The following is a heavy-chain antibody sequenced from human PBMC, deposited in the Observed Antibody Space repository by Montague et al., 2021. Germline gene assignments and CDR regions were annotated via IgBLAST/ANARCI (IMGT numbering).Heavy chain of an antibody. CDR2: INHSGST. V-gene: IGHV4-34*01. Sequence: SETLSLTCAVYGGSFSGYYWSWIRQPPGKWLEWIGEINHSGSTNYNPSLKSRVTISVDISKNQFSLKLSSVTAADTAGYYCARGRVAGCWKTDAYDYWGQGTLVTVSS. J-gene: IGHJ4*02. D-gene: IGHD1-1*01. CDR3: ARGRVAGCWKTDAYDY. CDR1: GGSFSGYY.